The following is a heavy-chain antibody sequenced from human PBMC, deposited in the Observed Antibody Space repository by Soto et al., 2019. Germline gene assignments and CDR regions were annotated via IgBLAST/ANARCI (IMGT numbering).Heavy chain of an antibody. CDR3: TVTRGSDAFDI. CDR2: IYYSGST. V-gene: IGHV4-31*03. J-gene: IGHJ3*02. D-gene: IGHD4-17*01. CDR1: GGSISSGGYY. Sequence: QVQLQESGPGLVKPSQTLSLTCTVSGGSISSGGYYWSWLRQHPGKGLVWIGYIYYSGSTYYNPSLTSRVTISVDTSKNQFSLKLSSVTAADPAVYYCTVTRGSDAFDIWGQGTMVTVSS.